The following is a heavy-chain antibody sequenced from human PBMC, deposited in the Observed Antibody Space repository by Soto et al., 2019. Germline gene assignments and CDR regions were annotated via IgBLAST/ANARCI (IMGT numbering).Heavy chain of an antibody. CDR3: TTGLSNGYYNFDY. V-gene: IGHV3-15*01. D-gene: IGHD3-22*01. CDR1: GFTFADAW. J-gene: IGHJ4*02. Sequence: EMQLVESGGGLVKPGGSLRLSCAASGFTFADAWMSWVRQAPGRGLEWVGRIIREADGGTTDYAAPVKGRTTISRDDSKNTLYLQMNSLKTEDTAVYYCTTGLSNGYYNFDYWGQGTPVTVSS. CDR2: IIREADGGTT.